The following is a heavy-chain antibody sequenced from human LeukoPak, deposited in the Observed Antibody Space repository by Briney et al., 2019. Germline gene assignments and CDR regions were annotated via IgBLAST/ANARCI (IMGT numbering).Heavy chain of an antibody. V-gene: IGHV4-4*07. CDR1: GGSISSYY. CDR3: ARDALLFSTPYYYYGMDV. Sequence: KPSETLSLTCTVPGGSISSYYWSWIRQPARKGLEWIGRIYTSGSTNYNPSLKSRVTMSVDTSKNQFSLKPSSMTAADTAVYYCARDALLFSTPYYYYGMDVWGHGTTVTVSS. CDR2: IYTSGST. D-gene: IGHD1-26*01. J-gene: IGHJ6*02.